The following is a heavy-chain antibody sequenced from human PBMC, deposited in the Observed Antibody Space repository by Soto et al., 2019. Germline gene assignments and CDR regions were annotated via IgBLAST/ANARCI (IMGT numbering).Heavy chain of an antibody. CDR2: ISYDGSNK. V-gene: IGHV3-30*18. J-gene: IGHJ4*02. CDR1: GFTFSSYG. D-gene: IGHD6-13*01. CDR3: AKDQQQLVLGY. Sequence: QVQLVESGGGVVQPGRSLRLSCAASGFTFSSYGMHWVRQAPGKGLEWVAVISYDGSNKYYADSVKGRFTISRDNSKNTRYLQMNSLRAEDTAVYYCAKDQQQLVLGYWGQGNLVTVSS.